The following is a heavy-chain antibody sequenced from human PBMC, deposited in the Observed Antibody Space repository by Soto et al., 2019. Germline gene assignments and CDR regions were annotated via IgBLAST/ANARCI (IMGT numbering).Heavy chain of an antibody. V-gene: IGHV3-23*01. J-gene: IGHJ4*02. CDR3: AKRPVLTAPKPYYFDY. CDR2: ITGSGGNT. CDR1: GFTFSSYA. Sequence: GGSLRLSCAASGFTFSSYAMSWVRQAPGKGLEWVSSITGSGGNTYYADSVEGRFTISRDNSKNTLYLQMNSLRAEDTAVYYCAKRPVLTAPKPYYFDYWGQGTLVTVSS. D-gene: IGHD7-27*01.